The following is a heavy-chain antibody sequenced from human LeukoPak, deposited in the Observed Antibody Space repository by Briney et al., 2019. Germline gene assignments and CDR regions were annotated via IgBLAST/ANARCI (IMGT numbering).Heavy chain of an antibody. J-gene: IGHJ4*02. CDR2: ISSSSSYI. V-gene: IGHV3-21*01. CDR3: ARSFIWGSYDYFDY. D-gene: IGHD7-27*01. Sequence: PGGSLRLSCAASGFTFSSYSMNWVRQAPGKGLEWVSSISSSSSYIYYADSVKGRFTISRDNAKNSLYLQMNSLRAEDTAVYYCARSFIWGSYDYFDYWGQGTLVTVSS. CDR1: GFTFSSYS.